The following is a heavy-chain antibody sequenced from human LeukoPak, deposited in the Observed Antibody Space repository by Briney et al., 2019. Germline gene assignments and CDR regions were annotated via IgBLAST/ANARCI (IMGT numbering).Heavy chain of an antibody. V-gene: IGHV3-30*02. Sequence: GGSLRLSCAVSGFTFSRYGMHWVRQTPGKGLEWVAYIRKDGSDKYYADSVKGRFTISRENAKNTLYLQMNSLRAEDTAVYYCARSWGTSGWENFDYWGQGTLVTVSS. J-gene: IGHJ4*02. CDR3: ARSWGTSGWENFDY. CDR2: IRKDGSDK. CDR1: GFTFSRYG. D-gene: IGHD6-19*01.